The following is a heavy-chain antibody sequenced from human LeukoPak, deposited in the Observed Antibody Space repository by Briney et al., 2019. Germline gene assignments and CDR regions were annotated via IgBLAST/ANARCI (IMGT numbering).Heavy chain of an antibody. CDR2: IYHSGST. D-gene: IGHD5-18*01. CDR1: GCSISSSNW. CDR3: ARGGTAMVYDDDGMDV. Sequence: SESLTLTCAVSGCSISSSNWWRWVRQPPGKGLEWVGEIYHSGSTNYNQSLKSRVTISVDKSKNQFYLKLSSVTAADTGVYYCARGGTAMVYDDDGMDVWGKGTTVTVSS. J-gene: IGHJ6*04. V-gene: IGHV4-4*02.